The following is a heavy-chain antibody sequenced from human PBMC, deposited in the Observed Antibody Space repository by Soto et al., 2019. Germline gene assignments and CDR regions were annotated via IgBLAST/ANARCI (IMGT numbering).Heavy chain of an antibody. J-gene: IGHJ6*02. CDR3: ARNSRTDYGDSFYYYYGMDV. CDR1: GGSFSGYY. D-gene: IGHD4-17*01. CDR2: INHSGST. Sequence: KSSETLSLTXAVYGGSFSGYYWSWIRQPPGKGLEWIGEINHSGSTNYNPSLKSRVTISVDTSKNQFSLKLSSVTAADTAVYYCARNSRTDYGDSFYYYYGMDVWGQGTTVTVSS. V-gene: IGHV4-34*01.